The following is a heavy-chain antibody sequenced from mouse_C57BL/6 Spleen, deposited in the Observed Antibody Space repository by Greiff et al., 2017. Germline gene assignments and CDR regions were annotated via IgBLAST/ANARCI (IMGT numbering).Heavy chain of an antibody. D-gene: IGHD5-5*01. Sequence: LVESGPELVKPGASVKISCKASGYAFSSSWLNWVKQRPGKGLEWIGRIYPGDGDTNYNGKFKGKATLTADKSSSTAYMQLSSLTSEDSAVYFCAKGLPGFAYWGQGTLVTVSA. CDR3: AKGLPGFAY. J-gene: IGHJ3*01. CDR1: GYAFSSSW. CDR2: IYPGDGDT. V-gene: IGHV1-82*01.